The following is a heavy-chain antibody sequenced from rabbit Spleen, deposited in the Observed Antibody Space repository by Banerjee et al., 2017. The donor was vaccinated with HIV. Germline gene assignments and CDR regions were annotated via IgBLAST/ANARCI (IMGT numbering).Heavy chain of an antibody. CDR3: ARDLAGVIGWNFSL. CDR1: GIDFSSYG. D-gene: IGHD4-1*01. V-gene: IGHV1S45*01. J-gene: IGHJ4*01. Sequence: ELVESGGGLVQPGESLKLSCKASGIDFSSYGISWVRQAPGKGLEWIACIDSGSSGFTYFATWAKGRFTCSKTSSTTVTLQMTRLTAADTATYLCARDLAGVIGWNFSLWGPGTLVTVS. CDR2: IDSGSSGFT.